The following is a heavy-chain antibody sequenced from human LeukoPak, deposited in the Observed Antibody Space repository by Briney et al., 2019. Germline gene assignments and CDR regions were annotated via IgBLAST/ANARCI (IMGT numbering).Heavy chain of an antibody. CDR3: ARASDPWLQLT. CDR1: GFTFSNYW. J-gene: IGHJ5*02. Sequence: GGSLRLSCAASGFTFSNYWMIWVRQAPGKGLDGVGNIKQDGSEKRYADSVRGRFSISRDNAQTSLYLQMNSLRAEDTAVYYCARASDPWLQLTWGQGTLVTVSS. CDR2: IKQDGSEK. D-gene: IGHD5-24*01. V-gene: IGHV3-7*05.